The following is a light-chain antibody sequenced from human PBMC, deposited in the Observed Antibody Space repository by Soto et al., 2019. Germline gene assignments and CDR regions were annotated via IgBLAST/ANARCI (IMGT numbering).Light chain of an antibody. CDR2: DAS. J-gene: IGKJ2*01. CDR1: QSVGSY. V-gene: IGKV3-11*01. Sequence: EIVLTQSPATLSLSPGERATLSCRASQSVGSYLAWYQQKPGQAPRLLIYDASNRATGIPARFSGSGSGTDFTHTISSLEPEDFAVYYCQQRSNWPPYTFGQGTKLEIK. CDR3: QQRSNWPPYT.